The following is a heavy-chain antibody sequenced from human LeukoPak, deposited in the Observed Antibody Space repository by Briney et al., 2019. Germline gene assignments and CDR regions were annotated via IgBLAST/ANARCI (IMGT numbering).Heavy chain of an antibody. D-gene: IGHD5-12*01. CDR3: ARASGNAYYYGLDV. Sequence: GGSLRLSCAVSGFTFSSYEMNWVRQAPGKGLEWVSYISSSGSTIYYADSVKGRFTISRDNAKNSLYLQMNSLRADDTAVYYCARASGNAYYYGLDVWGQGTTVTVSS. V-gene: IGHV3-48*03. CDR1: GFTFSSYE. CDR2: ISSSGSTI. J-gene: IGHJ6*02.